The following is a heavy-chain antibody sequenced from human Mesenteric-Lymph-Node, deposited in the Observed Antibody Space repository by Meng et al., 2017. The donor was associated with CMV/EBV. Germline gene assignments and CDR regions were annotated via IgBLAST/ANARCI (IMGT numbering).Heavy chain of an antibody. D-gene: IGHD1-1*01. V-gene: IGHV3-21*01. CDR1: GFTFSSYS. Sequence: GESLKISCAASGFTFSSYSMNWVRQAPGKGLEWVSSISSSSSYIYYADSVKGRFTISRDNAKNSLFLQINTLRAEDTAVYYCARDLTSATRPDDPSYYGMDVWGQGTTVTVSS. J-gene: IGHJ6*02. CDR3: ARDLTSATRPDDPSYYGMDV. CDR2: ISSSSSYI.